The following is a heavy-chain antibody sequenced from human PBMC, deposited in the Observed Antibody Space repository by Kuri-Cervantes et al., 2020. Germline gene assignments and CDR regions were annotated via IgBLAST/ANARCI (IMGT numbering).Heavy chain of an antibody. V-gene: IGHV4-30-4*01. CDR1: GGSISSGDYY. D-gene: IGHD6-13*01. CDR2: IYYSGST. CDR3: ARDKSGAAAVLLDP. J-gene: IGHJ5*02. Sequence: SCTVSGGSISSGDYYWSWIRQPPGKGLEWIGYIYYSGSTYYNPSLKSRVTITVDTSKNQFSLKLRSVTAADTAVYYCARDKSGAAAVLLDPWGQGTLVTVSS.